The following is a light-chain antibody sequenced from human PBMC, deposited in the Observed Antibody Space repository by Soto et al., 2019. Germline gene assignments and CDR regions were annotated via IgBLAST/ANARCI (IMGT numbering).Light chain of an antibody. CDR3: QQGDSFPFT. Sequence: IQMTQSPSSVSASVGDEVTITCRASQDISSWVAWYQQKPGKAPKLLISAASTLQSGVPGRFSGRGSGTDFTLIISSLQPEDFATYFCQQGDSFPFTFGGGTKVDIK. CDR2: AAS. CDR1: QDISSW. V-gene: IGKV1-12*01. J-gene: IGKJ4*01.